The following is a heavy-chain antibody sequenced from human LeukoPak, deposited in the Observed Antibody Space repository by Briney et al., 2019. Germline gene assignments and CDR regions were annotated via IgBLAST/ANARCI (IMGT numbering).Heavy chain of an antibody. D-gene: IGHD3-22*01. V-gene: IGHV3-23*01. CDR1: GFTFSSYA. CDR2: ISGSGGST. Sequence: GGSLRLSCAASGFTFSSYAMSWVRQAPGKGLEWVSAISGSGGSTYYADSVKGRFTISRDNSKNTLYLQMNSLRAEDTAVYYCAKYLRYDSGTYYFDYWGQGTLVTVSS. J-gene: IGHJ4*02. CDR3: AKYLRYDSGTYYFDY.